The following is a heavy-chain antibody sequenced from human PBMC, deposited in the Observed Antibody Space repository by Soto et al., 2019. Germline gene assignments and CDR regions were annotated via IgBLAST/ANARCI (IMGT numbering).Heavy chain of an antibody. CDR1: GFTFSSYA. CDR3: AKTDDILTGDKETKGGYLDY. Sequence: EVQLLESGGGLVQPGGSLRLSCAASGFTFSSYAMSWVRQAPGKGLEWVSAISGSGGSTYYADSVKGRFTISRDNSKNTLYLQMNSLRAEDTAVYYFAKTDDILTGDKETKGGYLDYWGQGTLVTVSS. CDR2: ISGSGGST. J-gene: IGHJ4*02. V-gene: IGHV3-23*01. D-gene: IGHD3-9*01.